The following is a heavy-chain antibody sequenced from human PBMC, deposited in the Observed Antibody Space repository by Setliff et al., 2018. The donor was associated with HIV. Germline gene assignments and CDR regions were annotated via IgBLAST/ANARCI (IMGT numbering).Heavy chain of an antibody. CDR2: INTNTGNT. CDR1: GYTFTSYD. CDR3: ARDLSRVGFFGWLTHQMYYYMDV. J-gene: IGHJ6*03. D-gene: IGHD3-3*01. Sequence: ASVKVSCKASGYTFTSYDMNWVRQAPGQGLEWMGWINTNTGNTTYAQGFTGRFVFSLDTSVSTAYLQISSLKAEDTAVYYCARDLSRVGFFGWLTHQMYYYMDVWGKGTTVTVSS. V-gene: IGHV7-4-1*02.